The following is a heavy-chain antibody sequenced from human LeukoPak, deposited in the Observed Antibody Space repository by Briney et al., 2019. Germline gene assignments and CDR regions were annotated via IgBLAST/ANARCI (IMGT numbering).Heavy chain of an antibody. CDR3: ARDVGFNNGWPA. CDR1: GFSFKIYE. CDR2: ISVGGSDE. D-gene: IGHD6-19*01. Sequence: GGSLRLSCVASGFSFKIYEMNWARKAPGKGLEWISYISVGGSDEDYADSVKGRFSISRDNAKNSLFLQMNSLRVEDTAVYYCARDVGFNNGWPAWGQGTLVTVSS. J-gene: IGHJ5*02. V-gene: IGHV3-48*03.